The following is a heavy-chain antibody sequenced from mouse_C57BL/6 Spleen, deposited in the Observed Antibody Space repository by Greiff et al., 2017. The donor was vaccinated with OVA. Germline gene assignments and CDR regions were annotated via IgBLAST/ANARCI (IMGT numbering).Heavy chain of an antibody. V-gene: IGHV1-15*01. D-gene: IGHD2-2*01. J-gene: IGHJ2*01. CDR2: IDPETGGT. CDR3: TRGGYEDYFDY. CDR1: GYTFTDYE. Sequence: VQLQQSGAELVRPGASVTLSCKASGYTFTDYEMHWVKQTPVHGLEWIGAIDPETGGTAYNQKFKGKAILTADKSSSTAYMELRSLTSEDSAVYYCTRGGYEDYFDYWGQGTTLTVSS.